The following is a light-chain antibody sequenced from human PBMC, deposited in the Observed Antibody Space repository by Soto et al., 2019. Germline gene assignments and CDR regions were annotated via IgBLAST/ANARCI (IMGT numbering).Light chain of an antibody. J-gene: IGLJ1*01. CDR3: SSFTSSITNV. CDR1: SSDVGGYNY. CDR2: EVS. V-gene: IGLV2-14*01. Sequence: QSVLTQPASVSGSPGQSITISCTGTSSDVGGYNYVSWYQQHPGKAPKLMIYEVSNRPSGVSNRFSGSKSGNTASLTISGLQAEDEADYYCSSFTSSITNVFGTGTKVTFL.